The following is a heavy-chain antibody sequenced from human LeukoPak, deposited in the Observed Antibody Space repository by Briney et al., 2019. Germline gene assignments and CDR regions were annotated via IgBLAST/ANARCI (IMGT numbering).Heavy chain of an antibody. CDR1: GGSVSSYY. CDR3: ARHFAYSSSSYFDY. CDR2: VYYTGST. Sequence: PSETLSLTCSVSGGSVSSYYWSWIRQPPGKGLDWIGYVYYTGSTNYNPSLKSRVTMFEDKSKNQFSLRLYSVTVADTAVYYCARHFAYSSSSYFDYWGQGSLVTVSS. D-gene: IGHD6-6*01. V-gene: IGHV4-59*08. J-gene: IGHJ4*02.